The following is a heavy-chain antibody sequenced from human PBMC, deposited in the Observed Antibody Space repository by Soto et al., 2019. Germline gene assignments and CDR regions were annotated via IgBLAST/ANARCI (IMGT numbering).Heavy chain of an antibody. CDR1: GYTFTSYD. J-gene: IGHJ3*02. CDR2: MNPNSGNT. Sequence: QVQLVQSGAEVKKPGASVKVSCKASGYTFTSYDINWVRQATGQGLEWMGWMNPNSGNTGYAQKTXGXXTMTRNTSISTAYMELSSLRSEDTAVYYCARELTGRGAFEIWGQGTMVTVSS. V-gene: IGHV1-8*01. CDR3: ARELTGRGAFEI. D-gene: IGHD1-20*01.